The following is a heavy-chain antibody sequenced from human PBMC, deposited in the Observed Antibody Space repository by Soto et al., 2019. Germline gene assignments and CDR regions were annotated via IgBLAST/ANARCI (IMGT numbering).Heavy chain of an antibody. V-gene: IGHV3-30*18. J-gene: IGHJ4*02. D-gene: IGHD3-9*01. CDR3: AKDRGDWYYFDY. CDR1: GFTFSSYG. Sequence: GSLRLSCSASGFTFSSYGMHWVRQAPGKGLEWVAVISYDGSNKYYADSVKGRFTISRDNSKNTLYLQMNSLRAEDTAVYYCAKDRGDWYYFDYWGQGTLVTVYS. CDR2: ISYDGSNK.